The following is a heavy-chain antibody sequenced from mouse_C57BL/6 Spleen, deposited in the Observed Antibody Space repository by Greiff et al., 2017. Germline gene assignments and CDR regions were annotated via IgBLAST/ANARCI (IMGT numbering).Heavy chain of an antibody. J-gene: IGHJ1*03. V-gene: IGHV1-20*01. CDR3: ARSGASWYFDV. Sequence: EVQLQQSGPELVKPGDSVKISCKASGYSFTGYFMNWVMQSHGKSLEWIGRINPYNGDTFYNQKFKGKATLTVDKSSSTAHMELRSLTSEDSAVYYCARSGASWYFDVWGTGTTVTVSS. D-gene: IGHD3-1*01. CDR2: INPYNGDT. CDR1: GYSFTGYF.